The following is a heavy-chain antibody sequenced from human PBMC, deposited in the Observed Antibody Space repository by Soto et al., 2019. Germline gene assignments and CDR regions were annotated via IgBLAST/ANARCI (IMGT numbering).Heavy chain of an antibody. CDR3: ARARNWNDVWSAFEI. CDR2: VSYDGSNK. J-gene: IGHJ3*02. D-gene: IGHD1-1*01. CDR1: GITFSGYA. V-gene: IGHV3-30-3*01. Sequence: PGGSLRLSCAASGITFSGYAMDWVRRAPGKGLDWVAVVSYDGSNKYYAGSVKGRFTISRDNSKNTLYLEMNSLRVEDTAVYYCARARNWNDVWSAFEIRGLGTMVTVSS.